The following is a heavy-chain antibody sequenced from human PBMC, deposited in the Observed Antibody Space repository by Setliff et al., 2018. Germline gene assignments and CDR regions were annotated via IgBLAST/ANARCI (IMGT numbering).Heavy chain of an antibody. Sequence: PGESLTISCKGSGYSFTSYWIGWVRQMPGKGLEWMGIIYPGDSDTRYSPSFQGQVTISADKSISTAYLQWSSLKASDTAMYYCASSDYDILTGRDAFDIWGQGTMVTVS. D-gene: IGHD3-9*01. CDR3: ASSDYDILTGRDAFDI. CDR2: IYPGDSDT. J-gene: IGHJ3*02. CDR1: GYSFTSYW. V-gene: IGHV5-51*01.